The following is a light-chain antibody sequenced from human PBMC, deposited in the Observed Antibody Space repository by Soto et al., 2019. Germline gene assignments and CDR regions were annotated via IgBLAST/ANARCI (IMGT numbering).Light chain of an antibody. CDR3: QQYVSSVT. Sequence: IVLTQSPGSLFWSPGERATLSCRASQSVDSSFFAWYPQKPGQAPRLLIYGASNMATGIPDRFSGSGSGTDFTLTISRLEPEDFAVYYCQQYVSSVTFGQGTKVEIK. J-gene: IGKJ1*01. V-gene: IGKV3-20*01. CDR2: GAS. CDR1: QSVDSSF.